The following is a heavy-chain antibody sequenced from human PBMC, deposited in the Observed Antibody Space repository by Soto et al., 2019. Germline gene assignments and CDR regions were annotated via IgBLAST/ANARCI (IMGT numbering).Heavy chain of an antibody. V-gene: IGHV4-30-2*01. CDR3: AREVPGLREVNWNWFDP. CDR1: GISISSGGYS. CDR2: IYHSGST. J-gene: IGHJ5*02. D-gene: IGHD1-20*01. Sequence: SETLSLTCAVSGISISSGGYSWSWIRQPPGKGLEWIGYIYHSGSTYYNSSLKSRVTISVDRSKNQYSLRLTYVTAADTGIYYCAREVPGLREVNWNWFDPWGQGTLVTVSS.